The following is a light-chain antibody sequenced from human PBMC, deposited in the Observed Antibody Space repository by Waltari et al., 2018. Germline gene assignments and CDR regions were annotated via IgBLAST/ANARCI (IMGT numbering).Light chain of an antibody. J-gene: IGKJ5*01. CDR3: QQRGTWPPIT. CDR1: QSVTNY. V-gene: IGKV3-11*01. CDR2: HAS. Sequence: EIVLTQSPVILYLSPGETATLSCRASQSVTNYLAWYQQRPGQAPRLLIYHASNRATGIPARFSGSGSGTDFTLTINSLEPEDFAVYYCQQRGTWPPITFGQGTRLEIK.